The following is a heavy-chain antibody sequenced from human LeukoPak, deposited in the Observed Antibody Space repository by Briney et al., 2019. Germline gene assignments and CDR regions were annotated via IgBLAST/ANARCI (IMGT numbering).Heavy chain of an antibody. CDR2: IDPSDSYT. Sequence: GESLKISCKGAGDSFTNYWIIWVRQMPGKGLEWMGRIDPSDSYTNYSPSFQGHVTISADKSISTAYLQWSRLKASDTDMYYCARPDNYAGNWFDPWGQGTLVTVSS. D-gene: IGHD4-11*01. V-gene: IGHV5-10-1*01. CDR1: GDSFTNYW. J-gene: IGHJ5*02. CDR3: ARPDNYAGNWFDP.